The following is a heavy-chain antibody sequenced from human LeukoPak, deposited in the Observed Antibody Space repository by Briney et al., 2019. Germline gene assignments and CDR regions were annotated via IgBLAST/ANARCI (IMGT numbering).Heavy chain of an antibody. V-gene: IGHV1-18*04. J-gene: IGHJ4*02. CDR2: ISAYNGNT. CDR3: AREGTTPYYFDY. D-gene: IGHD2-2*01. Sequence: ASVTVSCKASGYAFTIYGISWVRQAPGQGLEWMGWISAYNGNTNYAQKLQGRVTITTDTSTSTAYMELRSLRSDDTAVYYCAREGTTPYYFDYWGQGTLVTVSS. CDR1: GYAFTIYG.